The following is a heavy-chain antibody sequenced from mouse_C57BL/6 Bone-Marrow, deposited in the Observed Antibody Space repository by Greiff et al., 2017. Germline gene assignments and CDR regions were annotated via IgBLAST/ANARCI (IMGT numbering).Heavy chain of an antibody. CDR1: GFTFSDYG. CDR3: VGLRRGIFDY. Sequence: EVKLVESGGGLVKPGGSLKLSCAASGFTFSDYGMHWVRQAPEQGLEWVAYISSGSSTIYYADTVKGRFTLSRDNAKNTLVLQMTSGRSEDTARYYCVGLRRGIFDYGGQGTTLTVSS. V-gene: IGHV5-17*01. CDR2: ISSGSSTI. D-gene: IGHD2-12*01. J-gene: IGHJ2*01.